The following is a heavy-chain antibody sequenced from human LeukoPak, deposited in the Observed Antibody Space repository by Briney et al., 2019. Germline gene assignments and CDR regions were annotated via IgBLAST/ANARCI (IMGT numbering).Heavy chain of an antibody. Sequence: SVKVSCKASGYTFTSHDISWVRQAPGQGLEWMGRISVYNGHTNYAQNFQGRVTMTTDTFTNTAYMELRSLTSDDTAVYYCATSRLYNEDYWGQGTLVTVSS. CDR3: ATSRLYNEDY. V-gene: IGHV1-18*01. D-gene: IGHD3-10*01. J-gene: IGHJ4*02. CDR1: GYTFTSHD. CDR2: ISVYNGHT.